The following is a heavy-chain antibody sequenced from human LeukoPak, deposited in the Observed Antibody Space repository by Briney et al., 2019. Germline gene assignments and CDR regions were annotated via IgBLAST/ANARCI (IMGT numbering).Heavy chain of an antibody. J-gene: IGHJ4*02. CDR3: ARFLSGTGSSGYPD. CDR1: AYSISSGYY. CDR2: IYHSGST. Sequence: PSDTLSLTCAVSAYSISSGYYWGWIRQPPGKGLEWIGSIYHSGSTYYNPSLKSRVPISVDTSKNQFSLKLSSVTAADTAVYYCARFLSGTGSSGYPDWGQGTLVTVSS. D-gene: IGHD3-22*01. V-gene: IGHV4-38-2*01.